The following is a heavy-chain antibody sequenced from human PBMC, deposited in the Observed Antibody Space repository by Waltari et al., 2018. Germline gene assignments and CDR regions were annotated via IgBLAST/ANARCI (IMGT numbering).Heavy chain of an antibody. J-gene: IGHJ3*01. V-gene: IGHV3-53*02. CDR3: ARVIRDDSGGFYGIAGFDL. CDR2: VYSAGNT. CDR1: GLSVNSNY. Sequence: EVLLVETGGGLIQPGGSLRLSCVLSGLSVNSNYMTWVRQAPGKALEWGSIVYSAGNTYYSDSGKGRFIISRDSSNNTLYLQMNSLRVDDTGVYFCARVIRDDSGGFYGIAGFDLWGPGTKVTVS. D-gene: IGHD3-22*01.